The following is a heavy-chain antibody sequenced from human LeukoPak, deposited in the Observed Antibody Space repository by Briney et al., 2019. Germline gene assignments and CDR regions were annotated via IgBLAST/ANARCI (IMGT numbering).Heavy chain of an antibody. Sequence: GGSLRLSCAASGFTFSSYAMHWVRQAPGKGLEWVAVISYDGSNKYYADSVKGRFTISRDNSKNTLYLQMNSLRAEDTAVYYCARDRPVVVAATHYDYWGQGTLVTVSS. CDR2: ISYDGSNK. V-gene: IGHV3-30-3*01. CDR3: ARDRPVVVAATHYDY. CDR1: GFTFSSYA. D-gene: IGHD2-15*01. J-gene: IGHJ4*02.